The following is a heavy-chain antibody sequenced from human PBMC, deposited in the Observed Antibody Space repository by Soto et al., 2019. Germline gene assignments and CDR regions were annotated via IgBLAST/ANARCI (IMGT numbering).Heavy chain of an antibody. CDR1: GESFSGYY. Sequence: SETLSLTCAVYGESFSGYYWSWIRQPPGKGLEWIGEINHSGSTNYNPSLKSRVTISVDTSKNQFSLKLSSVTAADTAVYYCARDRSGWPRFDPWGQGTLVTVSS. J-gene: IGHJ5*02. CDR2: INHSGST. V-gene: IGHV4-34*01. D-gene: IGHD6-19*01. CDR3: ARDRSGWPRFDP.